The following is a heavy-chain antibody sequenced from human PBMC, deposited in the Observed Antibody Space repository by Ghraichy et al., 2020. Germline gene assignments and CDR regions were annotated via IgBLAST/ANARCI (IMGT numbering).Heavy chain of an antibody. CDR1: GFTFSSYE. D-gene: IGHD6-13*01. V-gene: IGHV3-48*03. CDR2: ISTSGATI. CDR3: ARESASSSWYASFDY. J-gene: IGHJ4*02. Sequence: GGSLRLSCAASGFTFSSYEMNWVRQAPGKGLEWVSYISTSGATIYYADSVKGRFSISRDNAKNSLYLQMNSLRAEDTAVYYCARESASSSWYASFDYWGQGILFTVSS.